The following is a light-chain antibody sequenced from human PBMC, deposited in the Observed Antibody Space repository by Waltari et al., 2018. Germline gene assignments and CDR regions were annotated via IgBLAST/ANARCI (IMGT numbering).Light chain of an antibody. J-gene: IGLJ2*01. V-gene: IGLV1-47*01. CDR2: HNN. CDR3: AAWDDNLRGV. CDR1: YSNIGSNY. Sequence: QSVLTQPPSASGTPGQRVPISCSGSYSNIGSNYVYGYQQPLGQAPKLLIFHNNHRPSGGPDRFSGSKSGPSASLAISGLRSEDEADYYCAAWDDNLRGVFGGGTRLAVL.